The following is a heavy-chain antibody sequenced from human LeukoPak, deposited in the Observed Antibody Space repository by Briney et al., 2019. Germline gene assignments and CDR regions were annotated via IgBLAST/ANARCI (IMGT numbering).Heavy chain of an antibody. J-gene: IGHJ4*02. CDR1: GYTFTRYA. V-gene: IGHV7-4-1*02. CDR2: INPNTGNP. CDR3: AIDQPVAGVSNFDS. Sequence: ASVKVSCKASGYTFTRYAMNWLRQAPGQGLEWMGWINPNTGNPTYAQAFTGRFVFSLDTSVSTAYLQISSLNTEDTAVYYCAIDQPVAGVSNFDSWGQGTLVAVSS. D-gene: IGHD6-19*01.